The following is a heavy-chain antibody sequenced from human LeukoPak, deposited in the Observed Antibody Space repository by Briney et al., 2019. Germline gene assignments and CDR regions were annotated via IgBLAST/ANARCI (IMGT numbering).Heavy chain of an antibody. CDR2: ISGGGDAT. Sequence: GGSLRLSCAASDFIFITYAMSWVRQAPGKGLEWVSTISGGGDATYYADSVKGRFTISRDNAKNSLYLQMNSLRAEDTAVYYCARESYYGSGSYYNPWGQGTLVTVSS. V-gene: IGHV3-23*01. J-gene: IGHJ5*02. D-gene: IGHD3-10*01. CDR3: ARESYYGSGSYYNP. CDR1: DFIFITYA.